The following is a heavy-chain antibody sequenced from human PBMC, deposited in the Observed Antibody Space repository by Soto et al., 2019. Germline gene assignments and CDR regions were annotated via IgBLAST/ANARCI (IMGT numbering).Heavy chain of an antibody. Sequence: QVTLKESGPVLVKPTETLTLTCTVSGFSLSNARMGVSWIRQPPGKALEWLAHIFSNDEKSYSTSLKSRLTISKDTSKSQVVLTMTIMDPVDTATYYCARTSRLYCSSTSCHNCFDPWGQGTLVTVSS. V-gene: IGHV2-26*01. D-gene: IGHD2-2*01. CDR2: IFSNDEK. CDR3: ARTSRLYCSSTSCHNCFDP. J-gene: IGHJ5*02. CDR1: GFSLSNARMG.